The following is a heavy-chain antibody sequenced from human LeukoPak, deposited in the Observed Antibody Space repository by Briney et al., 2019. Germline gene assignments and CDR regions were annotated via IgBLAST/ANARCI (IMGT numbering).Heavy chain of an antibody. D-gene: IGHD1-1*01. CDR3: AKVGTGTIDY. Sequence: SETLSLTCAVYGGSFSGYYWSWIRQPPGKGLEWIGEINHSGSTNYNPSLKSRVTISVDTSKNQFSLKLRSVTAADTAVYYCAKVGTGTIDYWGQGTLVTVSS. CDR1: GGSFSGYY. J-gene: IGHJ4*02. V-gene: IGHV4-34*01. CDR2: INHSGST.